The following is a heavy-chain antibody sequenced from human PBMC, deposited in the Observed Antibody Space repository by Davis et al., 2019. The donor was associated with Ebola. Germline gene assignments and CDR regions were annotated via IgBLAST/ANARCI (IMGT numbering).Heavy chain of an antibody. Sequence: SVKVSCKASGYTFTSYDINWVRQATGQGLEWMGGIIPIFGTANYAQKFQGRVTITADESTSTAYMELSSLRSEDTAVYYCARTHSSGWYYFDYWGQGTLVTVSS. V-gene: IGHV1-69*13. CDR3: ARTHSSGWYYFDY. D-gene: IGHD6-19*01. CDR2: IIPIFGTA. CDR1: GYTFTSYD. J-gene: IGHJ4*02.